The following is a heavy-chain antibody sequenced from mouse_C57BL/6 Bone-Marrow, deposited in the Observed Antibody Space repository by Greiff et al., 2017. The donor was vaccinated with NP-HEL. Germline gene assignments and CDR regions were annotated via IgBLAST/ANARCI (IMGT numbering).Heavy chain of an antibody. V-gene: IGHV1-82*01. D-gene: IGHD1-1*01. CDR1: GYAFSSSW. CDR3: AREIYYYGSSYVWFAY. CDR2: IYPGDGDT. J-gene: IGHJ3*01. Sequence: VQLVESGPELVKPGASVKISCKASGYAFSSSWMNWVKQRPGKGLEWIGRIYPGDGDTNYNGKFKGKATLTADKSSSTAYMQLSSLTSEDSAVYFCAREIYYYGSSYVWFAYWGQGTLVTVSA.